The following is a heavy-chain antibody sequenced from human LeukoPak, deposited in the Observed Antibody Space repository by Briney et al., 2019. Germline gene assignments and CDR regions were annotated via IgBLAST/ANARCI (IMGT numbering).Heavy chain of an antibody. D-gene: IGHD4-11*01. CDR2: IRSDGSDK. V-gene: IGHV3-30*02. J-gene: IGHJ4*02. Sequence: GGSLRLSCAASGFTFSTYGMHWVRQAPGKGLEWVAFIRSDGSDKYYADSVKGRFTISRDNSKNTLYLQMNSLRAEDTAVYYCAKDDYSNYRPFDYWGQGTLVTVSS. CDR3: AKDDYSNYRPFDY. CDR1: GFTFSTYG.